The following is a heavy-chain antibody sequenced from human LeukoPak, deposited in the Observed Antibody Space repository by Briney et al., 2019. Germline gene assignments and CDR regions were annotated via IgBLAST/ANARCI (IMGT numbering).Heavy chain of an antibody. V-gene: IGHV1-8*01. CDR2: VSPASGNT. D-gene: IGHD7-27*01. J-gene: IGHJ4*02. CDR3: ARGPPNWGFDS. CDR1: GYTLTELS. Sequence: VASVKVSCKVSGYTLTELSMHWVRRATGQGLEWMGWVSPASGNTGYAQEFQGRVTMTRDTSVSTAYMELNSLRSEDTAVYYCARGPPNWGFDSWGQGTLVTVSS.